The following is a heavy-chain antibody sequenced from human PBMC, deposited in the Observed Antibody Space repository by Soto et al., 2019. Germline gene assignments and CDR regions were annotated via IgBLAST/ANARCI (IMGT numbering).Heavy chain of an antibody. V-gene: IGHV1-3*01. Sequence: GASVKVSCKASGYTFTSYAMHWVRQAPGQRLEWMGWINAGNGNTKYSQKFQGRVTITRDTSASTAYMELSSLRSEDTAVYYCARILYYDFWSGYYYGMDVWGQGTTVTVSS. CDR3: ARILYYDFWSGYYYGMDV. CDR1: GYTFTSYA. CDR2: INAGNGNT. D-gene: IGHD3-3*01. J-gene: IGHJ6*02.